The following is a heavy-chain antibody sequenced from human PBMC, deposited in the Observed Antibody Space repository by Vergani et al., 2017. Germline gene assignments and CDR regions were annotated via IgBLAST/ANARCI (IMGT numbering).Heavy chain of an antibody. CDR3: AKEGLGARYGSSTSCGPHYFDY. CDR1: GFTFSSYA. J-gene: IGHJ4*02. D-gene: IGHD2-2*01. CDR2: ISGSGGST. Sequence: EVQLLESGGGLVQPGGSLRLSCAASGFTFSSYAMSWVRQAPGKGLEWVSAISGSGGSTYYADSVKGRFTISRDNSKNTLYLQMNSLRAEDTAVYYCAKEGLGARYGSSTSCGPHYFDYWGQGTLVTVSS. V-gene: IGHV3-23*01.